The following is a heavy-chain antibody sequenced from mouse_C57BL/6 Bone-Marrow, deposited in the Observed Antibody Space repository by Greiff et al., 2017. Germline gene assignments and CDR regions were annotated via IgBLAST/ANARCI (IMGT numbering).Heavy chain of an antibody. CDR3: ARYGYYGSSVYFDY. CDR2: INPNYGTT. CDR1: GYSFTDYN. Sequence: EVQLQQSGPELVKPGASVKISCKASGYSFTDYNMNWVKQSNGKSLEWIGVINPNYGTTSYNQKFKGKATLTVDQSSSTAYMQLSSLTSEDSAVYYCARYGYYGSSVYFDYWGQGTTLTVSS. J-gene: IGHJ2*01. D-gene: IGHD1-1*01. V-gene: IGHV1-39*01.